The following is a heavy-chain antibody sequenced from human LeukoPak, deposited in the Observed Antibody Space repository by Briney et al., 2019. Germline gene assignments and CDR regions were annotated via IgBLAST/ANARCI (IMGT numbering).Heavy chain of an antibody. CDR1: GGSFSGYY. Sequence: SETLSLTCAVYGGSFSGYYWSWIRQPPGKGLEWIGEINHSGSNDYNPSLKSRVTISVDTYKNQFSLKLSSVTAADTAVYYCARGVGTYLNWFDPWGQGTLVTVSS. D-gene: IGHD2-21*02. J-gene: IGHJ5*02. CDR2: INHSGSN. CDR3: ARGVGTYLNWFDP. V-gene: IGHV4-34*01.